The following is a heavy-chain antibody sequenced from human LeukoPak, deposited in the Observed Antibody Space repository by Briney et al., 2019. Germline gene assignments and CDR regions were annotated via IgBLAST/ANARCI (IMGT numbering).Heavy chain of an antibody. V-gene: IGHV3-30*02. D-gene: IGHD2-21*02. J-gene: IGHJ4*02. CDR1: GFTFNTYT. Sequence: GGSLRLSCAASGFTFNTYTMNWVRQAPGKGLEWVTFVRSDGSDKYYADSVKGRFTFSRDNSKNTVYLQMNSLRPEDTAVYYCVRDRDWAFDYWGQGSLVTVSS. CDR3: VRDRDWAFDY. CDR2: VRSDGSDK.